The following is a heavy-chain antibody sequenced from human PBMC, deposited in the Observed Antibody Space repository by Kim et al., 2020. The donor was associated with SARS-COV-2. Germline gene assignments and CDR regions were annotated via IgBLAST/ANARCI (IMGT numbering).Heavy chain of an antibody. CDR1: GGSISSSSYY. CDR2: IYYSGST. Sequence: SETLSLTCTVSGGSISSSSYYWGWIRQPPGKGLEWIGSIYYSGSTYYNPSLKSRVTISVDTSKNQFSLKLSSVTAADTAVYYCARRGPMITFGGVIVGPPYAFDIWGQGTMVTVSS. CDR3: ARRGPMITFGGVIVGPPYAFDI. J-gene: IGHJ3*02. D-gene: IGHD3-16*02. V-gene: IGHV4-39*01.